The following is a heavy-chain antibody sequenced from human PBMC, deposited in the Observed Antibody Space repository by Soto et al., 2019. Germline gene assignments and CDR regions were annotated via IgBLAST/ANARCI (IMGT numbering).Heavy chain of an antibody. CDR1: GGTFSSYA. CDR3: ANQGAANSGWFDS. J-gene: IGHJ5*01. V-gene: IGHV1-69*12. D-gene: IGHD3-10*01. CDR2: IIPIFGTA. Sequence: QVQLVQSGAEVKKPGSSVKVSCKASGGTFSSYAISWVRQAPGQGLEWMGGIIPIFGTANYAQKLQGRVTITADEATGRAYREVGSLRSEDTAVYYCANQGAANSGWFDSWGQGTLVTVSS.